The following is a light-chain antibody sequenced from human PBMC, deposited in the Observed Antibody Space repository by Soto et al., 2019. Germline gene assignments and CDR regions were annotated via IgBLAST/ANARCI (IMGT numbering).Light chain of an antibody. J-gene: IGKJ1*01. CDR3: QQYNDWPLP. CDR2: GAF. V-gene: IGKV3-15*01. CDR1: QSVSSN. Sequence: VLTQSPGTLSLSTGGRATLSCRASQSVSSNLAWYQQKPGQAPSLLIYGAFTRATGIPARFSGTGSGTEFTLTISSLQSEDFALYYCQQYNDWPLPFGQGTKVDI.